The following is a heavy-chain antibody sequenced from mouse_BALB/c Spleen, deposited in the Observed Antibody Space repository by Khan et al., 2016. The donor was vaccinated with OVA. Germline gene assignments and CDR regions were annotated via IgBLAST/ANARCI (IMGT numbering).Heavy chain of an antibody. V-gene: IGHV2-3*01. J-gene: IGHJ4*01. D-gene: IGHD2-1*01. Sequence: QVQLKQSGPGLVAPSQTLSITCTASGFSLSSYGVHWVRQPPGKGLEWLGVIWGDGGTTYHSALSSRLTIRTDNSKSQVFLKMNSLQTDDTATYYCAEVEYHGNFYAMDYWGQGTSVTVSS. CDR2: IWGDGGT. CDR3: AEVEYHGNFYAMDY. CDR1: GFSLSSYG.